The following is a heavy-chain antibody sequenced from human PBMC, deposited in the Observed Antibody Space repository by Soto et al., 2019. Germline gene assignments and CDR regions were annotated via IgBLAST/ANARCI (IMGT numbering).Heavy chain of an antibody. CDR1: GFSFSNYN. CDR3: ARDFGHGYYLDY. CDR2: ITDSSDTV. V-gene: IGHV3-48*02. Sequence: EVQLVESGGGLVQPGGSLRLSCVASGFSFSNYNMNWVRQAPGKGLEWVSYITDSSDTVHYADSVRGRFTISRDNAESSLCLQMNSLRDEDTAVYFCARDFGHGYYLDYWGRGTLVTVSS. J-gene: IGHJ4*02. D-gene: IGHD3-3*01.